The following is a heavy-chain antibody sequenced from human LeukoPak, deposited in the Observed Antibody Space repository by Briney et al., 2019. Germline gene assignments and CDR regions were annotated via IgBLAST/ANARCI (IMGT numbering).Heavy chain of an antibody. D-gene: IGHD3-10*01. V-gene: IGHV3-23*01. CDR2: ISGSGGST. CDR1: GFSFSSYA. Sequence: PGGSLRLSCAASGFSFSSYAMSWVRQAPGKGLEWVSGISGSGGSTYYADSVKGRFTISRDNSKNTLFLQMNSLRAEDPAVSYWANKAGGGSRDYMDVWGKGTTVTVSS. CDR3: ANKAGGGSRDYMDV. J-gene: IGHJ6*03.